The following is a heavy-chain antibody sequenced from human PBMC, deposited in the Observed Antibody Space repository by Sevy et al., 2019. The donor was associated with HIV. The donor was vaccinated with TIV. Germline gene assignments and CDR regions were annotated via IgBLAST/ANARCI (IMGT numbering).Heavy chain of an antibody. D-gene: IGHD6-13*01. CDR2: IYPGDSDT. Sequence: GESLKISCKGSGYSFTSYWIGWVRQMPGKGLEWMGIIYPGDSDTRYSLSFQGQVTISADKSISTAYLQWSSLKASDTAMYYCASPRSSSWYLGAFDIWGQGTMVTVSS. J-gene: IGHJ3*02. V-gene: IGHV5-51*01. CDR1: GYSFTSYW. CDR3: ASPRSSSWYLGAFDI.